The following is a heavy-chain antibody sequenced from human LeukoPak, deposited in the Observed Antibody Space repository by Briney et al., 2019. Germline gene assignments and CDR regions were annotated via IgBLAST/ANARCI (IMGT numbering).Heavy chain of an antibody. D-gene: IGHD2-2*01. J-gene: IGHJ6*03. CDR2: ISYDGSNK. CDR3: ARVGVYCSSTSCYDYYYYYYMDV. Sequence: GGSLRLSCAASGFTFSSYAMHWARQAPGKGLEWVAVISYDGSNKYYADSVKGRFTTSRDNSKNTLYLQMNSLRAEDTAVYYCARVGVYCSSTSCYDYYYYYYMDVWGKGTTVTVSS. V-gene: IGHV3-30-3*01. CDR1: GFTFSSYA.